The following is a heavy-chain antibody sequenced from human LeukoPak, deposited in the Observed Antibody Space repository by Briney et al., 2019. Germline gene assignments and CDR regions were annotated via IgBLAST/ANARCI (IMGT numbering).Heavy chain of an antibody. CDR3: AHSGTYYYSSGINYFPTKNYYYYMDV. CDR1: GFSLSTRGVG. V-gene: IGHV2-5*02. D-gene: IGHD3-10*01. CDR2: IYWDDDK. J-gene: IGHJ6*03. Sequence: ESGPTLVKPTQTLTLTCTFSGFSLSTRGVGVGWIRQPPGKALEWLALIYWDDDKRYSPSLRSRLTITKDTSKNQVVLTMTNMDPVDTATYYCAHSGTYYYSSGINYFPTKNYYYYMDVWGKGTAVTVSS.